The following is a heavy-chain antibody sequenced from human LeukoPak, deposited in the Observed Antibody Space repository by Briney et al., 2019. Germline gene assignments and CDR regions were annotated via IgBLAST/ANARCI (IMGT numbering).Heavy chain of an antibody. CDR3: ARGGGSSIDY. CDR2: INPNSGGT. Sequence: ASVKVSCKASGYTFTGYYMHWVRQAPGQGLEWMGWINPNSGGTNYAHKFQGRVTMTRNTSISTAYMELSSLRSEDTAVYYCARGGGSSIDYWGQGTLVTVSS. CDR1: GYTFTGYY. D-gene: IGHD2-15*01. V-gene: IGHV1-2*02. J-gene: IGHJ4*02.